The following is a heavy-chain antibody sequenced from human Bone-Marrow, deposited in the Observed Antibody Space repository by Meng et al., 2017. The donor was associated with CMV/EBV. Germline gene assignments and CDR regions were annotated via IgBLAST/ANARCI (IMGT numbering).Heavy chain of an antibody. D-gene: IGHD4-11*01. CDR2: ISSSGSTI. J-gene: IGHJ1*01. V-gene: IGHV3-11*04. Sequence: GGSLRLSCAASGFTFSDYYMSWIRQAPGKGLEWVSYISSSGSTIYYADSVKGRFTISRDNAKNSLYLQMNSLRAEDTAVYYCARDKDYSNPEYFQHWGQGTRVTGSS. CDR1: GFTFSDYY. CDR3: ARDKDYSNPEYFQH.